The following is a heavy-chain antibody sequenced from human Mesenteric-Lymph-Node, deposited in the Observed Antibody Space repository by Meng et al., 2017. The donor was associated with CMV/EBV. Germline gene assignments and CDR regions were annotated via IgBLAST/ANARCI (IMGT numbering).Heavy chain of an antibody. Sequence: GESLKISCAASGFTFSNYGMHWVRQAPGKGLEWVAFIRYDGSDKYYSDSVKGRFTISRDNSKKTLFLQMNSPRADDTAVYYCELDGERLFDFDIWGQGTMVTVSS. D-gene: IGHD1-26*01. CDR3: ELDGERLFDFDI. CDR2: IRYDGSDK. CDR1: GFTFSNYG. V-gene: IGHV3-30*02. J-gene: IGHJ3*02.